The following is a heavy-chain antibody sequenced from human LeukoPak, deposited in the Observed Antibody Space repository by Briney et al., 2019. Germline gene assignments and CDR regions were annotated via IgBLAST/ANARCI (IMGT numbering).Heavy chain of an antibody. D-gene: IGHD2-21*01. CDR1: SVTFTSHA. CDR2: ISGTTGRT. CDR3: ARVACGTERYYRLDV. J-gene: IGHJ6*02. V-gene: IGHV3-23*01. Sequence: PGGSLTLDCATSSVTFTSHAMTWVRQAPGKGLEWVSDISGTTGRTFYGDSVKGRFTVSRDNSRETLYLQMNRLRAEDEAVYFCARVACGTERYYRLDVWGQGTKVTVSS.